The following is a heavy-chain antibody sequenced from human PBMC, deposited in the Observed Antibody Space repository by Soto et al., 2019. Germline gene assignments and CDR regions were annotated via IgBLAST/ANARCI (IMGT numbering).Heavy chain of an antibody. J-gene: IGHJ6*02. CDR1: GGTFSSYT. CDR2: IIPILGIA. Sequence: QVQLVQSGAEVKKPGSSVKVSCKASGGTFSSYTISWVRQAPGQGLEWMGRIIPILGIANYAQKFQGRVTXTXXKDTRTAYMEQSRLRSEDTAVYYCGRFADYYGMDVWGQGTTVTVSS. CDR3: GRFADYYGMDV. V-gene: IGHV1-69*02.